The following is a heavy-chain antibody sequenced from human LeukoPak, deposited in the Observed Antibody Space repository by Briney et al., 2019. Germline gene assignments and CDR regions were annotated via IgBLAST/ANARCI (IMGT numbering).Heavy chain of an antibody. J-gene: IGHJ1*01. CDR3: ARGAAGVYGVSYFQH. V-gene: IGHV4-34*01. Sequence: SETLSLTCAVYGGSFSGYYWSWIRQPPGKGLEWIGEINHSGSTNYNPSLKSRVTISVDTSKNQFSLKLSSVTAADAAVYYCARGAAGVYGVSYFQHWGQGTLVTVSS. CDR2: INHSGST. D-gene: IGHD4-17*01. CDR1: GGSFSGYY.